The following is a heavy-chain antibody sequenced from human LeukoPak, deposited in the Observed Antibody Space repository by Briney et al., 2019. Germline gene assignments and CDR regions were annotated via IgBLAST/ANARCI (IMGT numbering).Heavy chain of an antibody. Sequence: GASVKVSCKVSGYTFTSYYMHWVRQAPGQGLEWMGIINPSGGSTSYAQNFQGRGTMTRDTSTSTVYMELSSLRSEDTAVYYCARDPQYSSSWEYYFDYWGQGTLVTVSS. CDR2: INPSGGST. CDR1: GYTFTSYY. V-gene: IGHV1-46*01. D-gene: IGHD6-6*01. J-gene: IGHJ4*02. CDR3: ARDPQYSSSWEYYFDY.